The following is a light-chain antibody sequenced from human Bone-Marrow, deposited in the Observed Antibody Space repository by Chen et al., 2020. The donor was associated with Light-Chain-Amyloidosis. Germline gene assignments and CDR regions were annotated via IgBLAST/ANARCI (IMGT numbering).Light chain of an antibody. CDR3: QVWERSCDRPV. Sequence: SYVLTQPSSVSVAPGQTATIACGGNNIGSTSVPWYQQTPGQAPLLVVYDDSDRPSGIPERLSGSNSGNTATLTIRRVEAGDEAAYCCQVWERSCDRPVFGGGTKLTVL. CDR2: DDS. CDR1: NIGSTS. J-gene: IGLJ3*02. V-gene: IGLV3-21*02.